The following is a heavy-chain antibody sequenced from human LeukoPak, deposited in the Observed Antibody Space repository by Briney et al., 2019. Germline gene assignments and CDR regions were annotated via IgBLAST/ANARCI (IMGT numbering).Heavy chain of an antibody. CDR3: ARGVHTAMVIYYYYYMDV. Sequence: ASVKVSCRASGYTFTSYDINWVRQATGQGLEWMGWMNPNSDNTGYAQKFQGRVTMTRNTSISTAYMELSSLRSEDTAVYYCARGVHTAMVIYYYYYMDVWGKGTTVTVSS. J-gene: IGHJ6*03. CDR1: GYTFTSYD. CDR2: MNPNSDNT. D-gene: IGHD5-18*01. V-gene: IGHV1-8*01.